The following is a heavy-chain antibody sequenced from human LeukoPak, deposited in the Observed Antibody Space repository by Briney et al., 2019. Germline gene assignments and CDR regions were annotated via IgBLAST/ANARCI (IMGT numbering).Heavy chain of an antibody. CDR3: ARDQRPSCLGGICYSGDY. J-gene: IGHJ4*02. CDR2: IVPIIGTA. Sequence: SVKVSCKASGGTFHSYIVTWVRQAPGQGLEWMGGIVPIIGTANYAQKFQGRVTITADDSTSTAYMGLRSLRSEDTAIYYCARDQRPSCLGGICYSGDYWGQGTLVTVTS. CDR1: GGTFHSYI. D-gene: IGHD2-15*01. V-gene: IGHV1-69*01.